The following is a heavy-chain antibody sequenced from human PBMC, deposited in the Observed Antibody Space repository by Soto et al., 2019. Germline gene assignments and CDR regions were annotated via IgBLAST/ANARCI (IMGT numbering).Heavy chain of an antibody. CDR2: LGGNGFTT. CDR1: GFTFGSYA. J-gene: IGHJ6*03. V-gene: IGHV3-23*01. D-gene: IGHD2-2*01. Sequence: EVQLLESGGGLVQPGGSLRLSCVVSGFTFGSYAMSWVRQAPEKGPEWVAILGGNGFTTYYADSLKGRFTISGDKSRSTLFLQMNSLRADDTGVYYCAKALRPSLNFFYYMDVWGRWTTVTVSS. CDR3: AKALRPSLNFFYYMDV.